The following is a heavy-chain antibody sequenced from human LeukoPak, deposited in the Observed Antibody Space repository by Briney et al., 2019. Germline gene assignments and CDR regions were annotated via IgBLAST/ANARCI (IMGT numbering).Heavy chain of an antibody. CDR2: ISYDGSNK. CDR3: ASGDYDILTALIDY. J-gene: IGHJ4*02. V-gene: IGHV3-30*04. D-gene: IGHD3-9*01. CDR1: GFTFSSYA. Sequence: PGGSLRLSCAASGFTFSSYAMHWVRQAPGKGLEWVAVISYDGSNKYYADSVKGRFTISRDNSKNTLYLQMNSLRAEDTAVYYCASGDYDILTALIDYWGQGTLVTVSS.